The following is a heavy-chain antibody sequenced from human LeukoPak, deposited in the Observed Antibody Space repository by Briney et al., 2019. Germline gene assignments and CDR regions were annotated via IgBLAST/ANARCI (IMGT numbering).Heavy chain of an antibody. CDR3: ARVEPVDILTGALDY. CDR1: GFTVSSNY. CDR2: IYSGGST. J-gene: IGHJ4*02. V-gene: IGHV3-53*01. D-gene: IGHD3-9*01. Sequence: GGSLRLSCAVSGFTVSSNYMSWVRRAPGKGLEWVSVIYSGGSTYYADSVKGRFTISRDNSKNTLYLQMNSLRAEDTAVYYCARVEPVDILTGALDYWGQGTLVTVSS.